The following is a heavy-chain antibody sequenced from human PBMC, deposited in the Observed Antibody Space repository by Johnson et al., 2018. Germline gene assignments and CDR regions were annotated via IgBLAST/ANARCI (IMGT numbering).Heavy chain of an antibody. J-gene: IGHJ1*01. D-gene: IGHD3-22*01. CDR1: GGSISGYY. V-gene: IGHV4-59*01. CDR3: ARYVSSSGYVHH. CDR2: IYHSGST. Sequence: QVQLVQSGPGLVKPSETLSLTCTVSGGSISGYYWSWIRQPPGKRLEWLGYIYHSGSTKYNPSLNSRVTMSVDSSKNQCSLQLNSVTPADTAVYYCARYVSSSGYVHHWGQGTLVTVSS.